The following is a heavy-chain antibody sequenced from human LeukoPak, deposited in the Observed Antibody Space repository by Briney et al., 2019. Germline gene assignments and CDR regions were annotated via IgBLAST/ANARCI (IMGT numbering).Heavy chain of an antibody. D-gene: IGHD2-2*01. CDR2: INHSGRT. Sequence: NPSETLSLTCAVYGGSFSDYFWGWIRQPPGKGLEWIGEINHSGRTYYNPSLKSRVTISVDTSKNQFSLNLSSVTAADTAVYYCARDTVVPAAIPKFDPWGQGTLVTVSS. CDR1: GGSFSDYF. CDR3: ARDTVVPAAIPKFDP. J-gene: IGHJ5*02. V-gene: IGHV4-34*01.